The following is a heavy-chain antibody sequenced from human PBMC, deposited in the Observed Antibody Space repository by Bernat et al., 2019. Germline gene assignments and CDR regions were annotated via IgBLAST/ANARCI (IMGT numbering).Heavy chain of an antibody. CDR2: IIPIFGTA. CDR3: TRIVYYNGPYYYMDV. Sequence: QVQLVQSGAEVKKPGSSVKVSCKASGGTFSSYAISWVRQAPGRGLEWMGGIIPIFGTANYAEKFRGRVTITANESTSTAYMELSSLRSEDTAVYCCTRIVYYNGPYYYMDVWGKGTTVTVSS. D-gene: IGHD3-10*01. V-gene: IGHV1-69*01. CDR1: GGTFSSYA. J-gene: IGHJ6*03.